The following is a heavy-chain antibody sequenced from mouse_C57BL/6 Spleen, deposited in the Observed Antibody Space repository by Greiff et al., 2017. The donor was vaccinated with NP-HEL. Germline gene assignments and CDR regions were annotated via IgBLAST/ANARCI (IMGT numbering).Heavy chain of an antibody. CDR2: IYPGDGDT. CDR3: ARRAYYGNSGYFDY. J-gene: IGHJ2*01. D-gene: IGHD2-10*01. Sequence: QVQLQQSGPELVKPGASVKISCKASGYAFSSSWMNWVKQRPGKGLEWIGRIYPGDGDTNYNGKFKGKATLTADKSSSTAYMQLSSLTSEDSAVYFCARRAYYGNSGYFDYWGQGTTLTVSS. V-gene: IGHV1-82*01. CDR1: GYAFSSSW.